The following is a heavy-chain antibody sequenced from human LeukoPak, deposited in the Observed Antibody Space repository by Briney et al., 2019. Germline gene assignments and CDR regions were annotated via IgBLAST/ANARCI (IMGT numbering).Heavy chain of an antibody. J-gene: IGHJ5*02. CDR3: ARDFSILCPGDP. Sequence: ASVKVSCKASGYTFTSYAMHWVRQAPGQRLEWMGWINAGNGNTKYSQKFQGRVTITRDTSASTAYMELSSLRSGDTAVYYCARDFSILCPGDPWGQGTLVTVSS. CDR1: GYTFTSYA. CDR2: INAGNGNT. V-gene: IGHV1-3*01. D-gene: IGHD3-3*01.